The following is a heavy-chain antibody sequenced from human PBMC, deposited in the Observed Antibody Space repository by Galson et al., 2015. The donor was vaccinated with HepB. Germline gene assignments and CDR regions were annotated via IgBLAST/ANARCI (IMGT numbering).Heavy chain of an antibody. Sequence: SVKVSCKASGYTFTSYAMNWVRQAPGQGLEWMGWINTNTGNPTYAQGFTGRFVFSLDTSVSTAYLQISSLKAEDTAVYYCARGGGGGQQLVFGGEDYWGQGTLVTVSS. J-gene: IGHJ4*02. CDR1: GYTFTSYA. CDR2: INTNTGNP. CDR3: ARGGGGGQQLVFGGEDY. V-gene: IGHV7-4-1*02. D-gene: IGHD6-13*01.